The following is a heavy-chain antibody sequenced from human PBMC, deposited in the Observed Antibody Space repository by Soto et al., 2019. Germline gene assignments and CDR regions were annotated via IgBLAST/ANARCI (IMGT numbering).Heavy chain of an antibody. J-gene: IGHJ5*02. CDR1: GGSISSGGYY. Sequence: QVQLQESGPGLVKPSQTLSLTCTVSGGSISSGGYYWNWIRQHPGKGLEWIGYFYYSGSTYYNPSLKTRVTISVDTSKTQFALKMSSVTAADTAVYYCARSVFPCGQGSLVTVTS. CDR2: FYYSGST. V-gene: IGHV4-31*03. CDR3: ARSVFP.